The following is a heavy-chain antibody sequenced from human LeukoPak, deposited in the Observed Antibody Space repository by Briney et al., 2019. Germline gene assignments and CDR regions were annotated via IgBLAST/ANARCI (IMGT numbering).Heavy chain of an antibody. CDR2: ISSSSSYI. Sequence: GGSLRLSCAASGFTFSSYSMNWVRQAPGKGLEWVSSISSSSSYIYYADSVKGRFTISRDNAKNSLYLQMNSLRAEDTAVYYCARQTYYDSSGNYSPYWGQGTLVTVSS. CDR3: ARQTYYDSSGNYSPY. CDR1: GFTFSSYS. J-gene: IGHJ4*02. V-gene: IGHV3-21*01. D-gene: IGHD3-22*01.